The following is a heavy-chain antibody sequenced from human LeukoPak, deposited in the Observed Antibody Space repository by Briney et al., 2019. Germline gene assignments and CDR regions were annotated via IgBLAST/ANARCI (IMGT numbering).Heavy chain of an antibody. Sequence: KPSETQSLTCTVSGGSISTYYWSWIRQPPGKGLEWIGYSYYSGSTNYNPSLKSRGTISVDTSKNQFSLKLSSVAPADTAVYYCARGRYYDSGGYYLNDAFDIWGQGTMVTVSS. CDR3: ARGRYYDSGGYYLNDAFDI. D-gene: IGHD3-22*01. J-gene: IGHJ3*02. CDR1: GGSISTYY. V-gene: IGHV4-59*01. CDR2: SYYSGST.